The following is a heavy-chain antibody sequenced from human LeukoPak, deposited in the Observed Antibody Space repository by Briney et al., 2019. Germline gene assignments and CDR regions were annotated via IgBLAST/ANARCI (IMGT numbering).Heavy chain of an antibody. CDR1: GYTFTGYY. Sequence: ASVEVSCKASGYTFTGYYMHWVRQAPGQGLEWMGRINPNSGGTNYAQKFQGRVTMTRDTSISTAYMELSRLRSDDTAVYYCARTTNYYYYYMDVWGKGTTVTVSS. J-gene: IGHJ6*03. CDR2: INPNSGGT. V-gene: IGHV1-2*06. CDR3: ARTTNYYYYYMDV. D-gene: IGHD1-14*01.